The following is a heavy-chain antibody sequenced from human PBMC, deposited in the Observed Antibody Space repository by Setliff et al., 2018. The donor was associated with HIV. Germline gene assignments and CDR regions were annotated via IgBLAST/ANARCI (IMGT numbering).Heavy chain of an antibody. D-gene: IGHD6-19*01. Sequence: GESLKISCAASGFSFSSYGMNWVRQAPGKGLEWASYISSTSSNIYYVDSVEGRFTISRDNADNSLYLQMNSLRAEDTAVYYCARYALAVPGYHNAFDIWGQGTMVTVSS. J-gene: IGHJ3*02. CDR2: ISSTSSNI. V-gene: IGHV3-48*01. CDR1: GFSFSSYG. CDR3: ARYALAVPGYHNAFDI.